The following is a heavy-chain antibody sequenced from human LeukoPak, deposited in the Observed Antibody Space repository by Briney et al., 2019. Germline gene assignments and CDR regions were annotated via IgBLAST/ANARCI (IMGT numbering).Heavy chain of an antibody. D-gene: IGHD2-21*01. CDR1: GFTFSDSY. CDR3: ARPAYCGGNCYYFPDY. Sequence: GGSLRLSCAASGFTFSDSYMTWVRQAPGKGLEWVSHISSTGTIYYADSVKGRTTISRDNAKNSLYLQMNSLRAEDTAVYYCARPAYCGGNCYYFPDYWGQGTLVTVSS. CDR2: ISSTGTI. J-gene: IGHJ4*02. V-gene: IGHV3-69-1*02.